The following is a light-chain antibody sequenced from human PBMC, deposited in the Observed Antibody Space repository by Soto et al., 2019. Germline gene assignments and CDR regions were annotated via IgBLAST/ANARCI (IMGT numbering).Light chain of an antibody. CDR2: DVT. J-gene: IGLJ1*01. CDR3: CSYAGSSTVYV. Sequence: QSVLTRPASVSGAPGQAITISCTGTSSDVGTYNLVSWYQHHPGKAPKLMIYDVTKRPSGVSNRFSGSKSGNTASLTISGLQAEDEADYYCCSYAGSSTVYVFGTGTKVTVL. V-gene: IGLV2-23*02. CDR1: SSDVGTYNL.